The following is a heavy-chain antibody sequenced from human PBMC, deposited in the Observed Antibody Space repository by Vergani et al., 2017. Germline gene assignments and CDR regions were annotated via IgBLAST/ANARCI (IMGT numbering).Heavy chain of an antibody. CDR3: ARGGRAAGYSGPDS. Sequence: QVQLQESGPGLVKPSQTLSLTCTVSGASMSSVGYYWTWIRQSAGKRLEWIVDILGSGTSNYNPSFQGRVSMSVATSKNQFSLTLSSVNATDTAVYYCARGGRAAGYSGPDSWGQGTRVTVSS. CDR2: ILGSGTS. CDR1: GASMSSVGYY. V-gene: IGHV4-61*02. D-gene: IGHD6-13*01. J-gene: IGHJ4*02.